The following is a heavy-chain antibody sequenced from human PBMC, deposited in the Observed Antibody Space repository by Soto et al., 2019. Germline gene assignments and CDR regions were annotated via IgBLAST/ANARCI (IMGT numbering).Heavy chain of an antibody. D-gene: IGHD5-18*01. Sequence: QITLKESGPTLVKPTQTLTLTCTFSGFSLSTSGVGVGWIRQPPGKALEWLALIYWDDAKRYSPSLKSRLTITKDTSKSQVVLTMTNMAPVDTATYYCAHRPGGYIGWYWGQGTLVTVSS. CDR1: GFSLSTSGVG. CDR3: AHRPGGYIGWY. V-gene: IGHV2-5*02. CDR2: IYWDDAK. J-gene: IGHJ4*02.